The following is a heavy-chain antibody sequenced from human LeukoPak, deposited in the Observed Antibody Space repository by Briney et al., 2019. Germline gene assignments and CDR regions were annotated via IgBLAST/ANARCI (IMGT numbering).Heavy chain of an antibody. CDR1: GYTFTSYG. J-gene: IGHJ4*02. V-gene: IGHV1-18*04. CDR2: ISAYNGNT. CDR3: ARDEGWYYFDY. Sequence: EASVKVSRKASGYTFTSYGISWVRQAPGQGLEWMGWISAYNGNTNYAQKLQGRVTMTTDTSTSTAHMELRSLRSDDTAVYYCARDEGWYYFDYWGQGTLVTVSS. D-gene: IGHD6-19*01.